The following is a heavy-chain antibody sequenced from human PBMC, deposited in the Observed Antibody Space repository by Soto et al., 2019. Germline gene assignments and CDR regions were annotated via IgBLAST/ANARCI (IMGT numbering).Heavy chain of an antibody. CDR3: ARGVTGTPNWFDP. V-gene: IGHV4-34*01. CDR2: INHSGST. Sequence: SDTLSLTCAVYGGSFSVYYWSWIRQPPGKGLEWIGEINHSGSTNYNPSLKSRVTISVDTSKNQFSLKLSSVTAADTAVYYCARGVTGTPNWFDPWGQGTLVTVSS. J-gene: IGHJ5*02. CDR1: GGSFSVYY. D-gene: IGHD1-20*01.